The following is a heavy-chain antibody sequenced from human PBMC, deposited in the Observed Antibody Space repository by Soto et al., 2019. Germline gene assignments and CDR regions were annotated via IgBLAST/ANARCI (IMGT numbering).Heavy chain of an antibody. V-gene: IGHV4-30-4*01. CDR3: ARGRRFTSSWFFFDS. Sequence: PSETLSLTCIVSGGSISGSDFYWSWIRQPPGKGLEWIGYIYYTGNTDYNSSLKSRIKISVDTSKNQFSLKLTSVTAADTAVYYCARGRRFTSSWFFFDSWGQGTLVTVSS. D-gene: IGHD6-13*01. CDR2: IYYTGNT. CDR1: GGSISGSDFY. J-gene: IGHJ4*02.